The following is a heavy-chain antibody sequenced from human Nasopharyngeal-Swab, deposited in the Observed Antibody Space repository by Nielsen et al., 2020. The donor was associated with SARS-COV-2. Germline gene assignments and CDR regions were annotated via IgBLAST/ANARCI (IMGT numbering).Heavy chain of an antibody. D-gene: IGHD6-19*01. Sequence: GGSLRLSCAASGFTFSGYSMSWVRQAPGKGLEWVANIKQDGSEKYYVDSVEGRFTISRDSAKTSLFLQMNSLRAEDTAVYYCARDSSGWYPDLDYWGQGTLVTVSS. CDR1: GFTFSGYS. CDR3: ARDSSGWYPDLDY. CDR2: IKQDGSEK. V-gene: IGHV3-7*01. J-gene: IGHJ4*02.